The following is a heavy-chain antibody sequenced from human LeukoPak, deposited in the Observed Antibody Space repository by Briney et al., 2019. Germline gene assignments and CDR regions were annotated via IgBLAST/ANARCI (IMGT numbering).Heavy chain of an antibody. Sequence: ASVKVSCKASGYTFTGYYMHWVRQAPGQGLEWMGWINPNSGGTNYAQKFQGRVTMTRDTSISTAYMELSRLRSDDTAMYYCARVFSRTIAAAGPPAYWGQGTLVTVSS. CDR1: GYTFTGYY. V-gene: IGHV1-2*02. CDR2: INPNSGGT. J-gene: IGHJ4*02. CDR3: ARVFSRTIAAAGPPAY. D-gene: IGHD6-13*01.